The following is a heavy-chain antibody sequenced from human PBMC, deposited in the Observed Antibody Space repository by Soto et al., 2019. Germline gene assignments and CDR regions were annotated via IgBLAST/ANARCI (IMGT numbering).Heavy chain of an antibody. CDR2: IFYSGTT. V-gene: IGHV4-31*03. CDR1: GGSISNDGYY. D-gene: IGHD2-15*01. J-gene: IGHJ6*02. CDR3: VGDHVVTAHYYGMDV. Sequence: QVQLQESGPGLVKPSQTLSLICTVSGGSISNDGYYWSWIRQHPGKGLEWIGYIFYSGTTYYNPSLKSRITMSVDTSKNQFSLKLHSLTAADTAVYYCVGDHVVTAHYYGMDVWGQGTTVTSSS.